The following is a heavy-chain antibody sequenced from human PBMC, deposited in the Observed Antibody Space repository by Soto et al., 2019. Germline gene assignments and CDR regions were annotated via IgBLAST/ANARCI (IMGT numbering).Heavy chain of an antibody. J-gene: IGHJ4*02. V-gene: IGHV3-23*01. CDR2: ISGSGGST. CDR1: GFTFSSYA. D-gene: IGHD5-18*01. CDR3: EKGGGSSYGTFEY. Sequence: EVQLLESGGGLVQPGGSLRLSCAASGFTFSSYAMSWVRQAPGKGLEWVSAISGSGGSTYYADSVKGRFTISRDKSKNSLSLQVHSLRAEDTAVYYCEKGGGSSYGTFEYWGQGSLVTVSS.